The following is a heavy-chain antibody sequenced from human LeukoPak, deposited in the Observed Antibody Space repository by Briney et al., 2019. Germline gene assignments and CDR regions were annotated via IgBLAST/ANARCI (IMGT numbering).Heavy chain of an antibody. V-gene: IGHV4-39*07. D-gene: IGHD2-2*01. CDR2: IFYSGST. CDR3: ARSPTKRVPEDY. Sequence: SETLSLTCTVSSGSISTSNYYWGWVRQPPGKALEWIGNIFYSGSTYYSPSLKSRVTISLDTSRNQFSLKLNSVTAADTAVYYCARSPTKRVPEDYWGQGTLVTVSS. J-gene: IGHJ4*02. CDR1: SGSISTSNYY.